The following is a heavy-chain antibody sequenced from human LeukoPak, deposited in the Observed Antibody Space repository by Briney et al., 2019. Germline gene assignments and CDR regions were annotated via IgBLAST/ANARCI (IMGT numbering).Heavy chain of an antibody. D-gene: IGHD3-3*01. V-gene: IGHV1-69*05. CDR1: GGNFISYA. J-gene: IGHJ4*02. Sequence: GSSVKVSCKASGGNFISYAVSWVRQAPGQGLEWMGGIIPMFGTSNYAQKFQGRVTITTDESTTTAYIELSSLSSGDTAVYYCATYTLSQFWSGYYHFDYWGQGTLVSVSS. CDR3: ATYTLSQFWSGYYHFDY. CDR2: IIPMFGTS.